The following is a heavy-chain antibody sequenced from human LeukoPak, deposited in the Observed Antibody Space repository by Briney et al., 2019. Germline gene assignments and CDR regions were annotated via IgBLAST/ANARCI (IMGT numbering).Heavy chain of an antibody. CDR1: GGTFSSYA. CDR2: IIPIFGTA. CDR3: ARTQARYYNILTGYYNARSYDYYYYGMDV. Sequence: SVKVSCKASGGTFSSYAISWVRQAPGQGLEWMGGIIPIFGTANYAQKFQGRVTITADESTSTAYMELSSLRSEDTAVYYCARTQARYYNILTGYYNARSYDYYYYGMDVWGKGTTVTVSS. V-gene: IGHV1-69*13. D-gene: IGHD3-9*01. J-gene: IGHJ6*04.